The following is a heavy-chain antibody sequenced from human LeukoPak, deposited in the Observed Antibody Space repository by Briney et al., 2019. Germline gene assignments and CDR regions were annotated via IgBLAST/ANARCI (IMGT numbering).Heavy chain of an antibody. Sequence: GESLKISCKGSGYSFTSYWIGWVRQMPGKGLEWMGIIYPGDSDTRYSPSSQGQVTISADKSISTAYLQWSSLKASDTAMYYCARPSLVLRYFDWLGAFDIWGQGTMVTVSS. CDR1: GYSFTSYW. CDR3: ARPSLVLRYFDWLGAFDI. V-gene: IGHV5-51*01. CDR2: IYPGDSDT. D-gene: IGHD3-9*01. J-gene: IGHJ3*02.